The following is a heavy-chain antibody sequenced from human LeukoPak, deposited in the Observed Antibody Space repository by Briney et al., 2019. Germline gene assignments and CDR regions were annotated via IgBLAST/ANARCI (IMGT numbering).Heavy chain of an antibody. J-gene: IGHJ6*02. CDR3: ARGPWQDIVVVPAAMGGMDV. D-gene: IGHD2-2*01. Sequence: GGSLRLSCAASGFTFSSYAMHWVRQAPGKGLEYVSAISSNGGSTYYANSVKGRSTISRDNSKNTLYLQMGSLRAEDMAVYYCARGPWQDIVVVPAAMGGMDVWGQGTTVTVSS. V-gene: IGHV3-64*01. CDR1: GFTFSSYA. CDR2: ISSNGGST.